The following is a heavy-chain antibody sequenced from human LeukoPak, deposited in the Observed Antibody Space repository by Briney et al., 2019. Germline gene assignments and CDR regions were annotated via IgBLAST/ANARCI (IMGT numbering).Heavy chain of an antibody. CDR1: GFTFSSYA. V-gene: IGHV3-48*01. J-gene: IGHJ4*02. CDR3: AKDNY. CDR2: ISVTSTTI. Sequence: PGGSLRLSCAASGFTFSSYAMNWVRQAPGKGLEWVSYISVTSTTIYYADSVKGRFTISRDNSKNTLYLQMNSLRAEDTAVYYCAKDNYWGQGTLVTVSS.